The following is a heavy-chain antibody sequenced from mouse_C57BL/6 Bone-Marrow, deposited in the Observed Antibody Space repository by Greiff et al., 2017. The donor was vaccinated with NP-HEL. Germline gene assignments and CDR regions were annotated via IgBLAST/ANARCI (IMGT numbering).Heavy chain of an antibody. CDR2: IYPGDGDP. D-gene: IGHD1-1*01. V-gene: IGHV1-82*01. CDR1: GYAFSSSW. Sequence: VQLQQSGPELVKPGASVKISCKASGYAFSSSWMNWVKQRPGKGLEWIGRIYPGDGDPNYNGKFKGKATLTADKSSSTAYMQLRSLTSEDSAVYFCARFTTRVATGASFDCWGQGTTLTVAS. J-gene: IGHJ2*01. CDR3: ARFTTRVATGASFDC.